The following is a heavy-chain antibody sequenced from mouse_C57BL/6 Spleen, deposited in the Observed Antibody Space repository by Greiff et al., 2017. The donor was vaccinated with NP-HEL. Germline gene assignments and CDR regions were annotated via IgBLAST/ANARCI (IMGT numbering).Heavy chain of an antibody. V-gene: IGHV5-12*01. J-gene: IGHJ1*03. CDR2: ISNGGGST. CDR3: ARHRYGSSYWYFDV. CDR1: GFTFSDYY. Sequence: DVMLVESGGGLVQPGGSLKLSCAASGFTFSDYYMYWVRQTPEKRLEWVAYISNGGGSTYYPDTVKGRFTISRDNAKNTLYLQMSRLKSEDTAMYYCARHRYGSSYWYFDVWGTGTTVTVSS. D-gene: IGHD1-1*01.